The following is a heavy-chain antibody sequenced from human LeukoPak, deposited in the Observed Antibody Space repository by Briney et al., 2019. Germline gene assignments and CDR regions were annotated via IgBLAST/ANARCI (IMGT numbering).Heavy chain of an antibody. J-gene: IGHJ4*02. V-gene: IGHV3-11*01. Sequence: NPGGPLRLSCAASEFTFSDHYMTWIRQSPGKGLEWISYISPSAYSTYYADSVKGRFSISRDNAKNSLYLQMNSLRVEDTAIYYCARGKRRFDIWGQGTLVTVSS. CDR3: ARGKRRFDI. CDR2: ISPSAYST. CDR1: EFTFSDHY.